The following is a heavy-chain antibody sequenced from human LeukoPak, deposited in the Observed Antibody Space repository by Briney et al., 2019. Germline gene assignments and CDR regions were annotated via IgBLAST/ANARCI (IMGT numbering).Heavy chain of an antibody. CDR3: ARDCGYCSGGSCYCFDP. Sequence: SETLSLTCAVYGGSFSGYYWSWIRQPPGKGLEWIGEINHSGSTNYNPSLKSRVTISVDTSKNQFSLKLSSVTAADTAVYYCARDCGYCSGGSCYCFDPWGQGTLVTVSS. CDR2: INHSGST. CDR1: GGSFSGYY. J-gene: IGHJ5*02. D-gene: IGHD2-15*01. V-gene: IGHV4-34*01.